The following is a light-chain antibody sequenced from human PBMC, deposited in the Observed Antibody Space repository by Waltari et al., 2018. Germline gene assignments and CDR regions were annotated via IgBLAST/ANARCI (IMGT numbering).Light chain of an antibody. CDR1: RPSIGGNY. Sequence: QSVLTQPPSAAGTPGQRVTISCSGRRPSIGGNYVYWYQQLPGTAPKRLIYNNNQRPSGVPDRFSDSKSGTSASLVISGLRSEDEADYYCAAWDDSLSGMVFGGGTKLTVL. CDR3: AAWDDSLSGMV. CDR2: NNN. V-gene: IGLV1-47*02. J-gene: IGLJ2*01.